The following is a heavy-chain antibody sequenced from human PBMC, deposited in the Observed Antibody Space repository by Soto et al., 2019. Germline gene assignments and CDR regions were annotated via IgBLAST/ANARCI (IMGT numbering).Heavy chain of an antibody. CDR3: AKDVVVGATTGLGDYYYYYGMDV. CDR1: GFTFSSYG. D-gene: IGHD1-26*01. V-gene: IGHV3-30*18. J-gene: IGHJ6*02. Sequence: QVQLVESGGGVVQPGRSLRLSCAASGFTFSSYGMHWVRQAPGKGLEWVAVISYDGSNKYYADSVKGRFTISRDNSKNTLHLQMNSLRAEDTAVYYCAKDVVVGATTGLGDYYYYYGMDVWGQGTTVTVSS. CDR2: ISYDGSNK.